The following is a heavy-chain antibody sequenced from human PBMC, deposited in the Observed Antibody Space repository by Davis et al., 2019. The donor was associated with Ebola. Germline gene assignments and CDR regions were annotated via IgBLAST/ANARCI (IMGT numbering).Heavy chain of an antibody. CDR2: ISAYNGNT. Sequence: AASVKVSCKASGYTFTSYGISWVRQAPGQGLEWMGWISAYNGNTNYAQKFQGRVTITADESTSTAYMELSSLRSEDTAVYYCARDRASRYGEFDYWGQGTLVTVSS. V-gene: IGHV1-18*01. D-gene: IGHD4-17*01. CDR1: GYTFTSYG. J-gene: IGHJ4*02. CDR3: ARDRASRYGEFDY.